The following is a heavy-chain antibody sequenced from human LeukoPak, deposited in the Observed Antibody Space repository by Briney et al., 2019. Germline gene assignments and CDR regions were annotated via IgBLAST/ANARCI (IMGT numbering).Heavy chain of an antibody. D-gene: IGHD4-17*01. V-gene: IGHV1-3*01. CDR3: ARDEAMTTVTSPDY. J-gene: IGHJ4*02. CDR2: INAGNGNT. Sequence: GASVKVPCKASGYTFTSYAMHWVRQAPGQRLEWMGWINAGNGNTKYSQKFQGRVTITRDTSASTAYMELSSLRSEDTAVYYCARDEAMTTVTSPDYWGQGTLVTVSS. CDR1: GYTFTSYA.